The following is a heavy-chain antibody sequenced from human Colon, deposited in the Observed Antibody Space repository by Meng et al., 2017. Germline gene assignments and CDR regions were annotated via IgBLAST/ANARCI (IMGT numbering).Heavy chain of an antibody. Sequence: GSLRLSCSVSAVSVSNDSYYWSWVRQFPGKGLEWIGNIYYSGRTNYNPSLKSRVTISVDRSKNQFSLNLSSVTAADTDRYFCASSWELPFYFDDWGQGTPVTVSS. J-gene: IGHJ4*02. CDR3: ASSWELPFYFDD. CDR2: IYYSGRT. D-gene: IGHD3-10*01. CDR1: AVSVSNDSYY. V-gene: IGHV4-61*01.